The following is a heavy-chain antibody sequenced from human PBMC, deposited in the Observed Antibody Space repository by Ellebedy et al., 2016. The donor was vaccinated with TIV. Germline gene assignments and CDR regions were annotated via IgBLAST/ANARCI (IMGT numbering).Heavy chain of an antibody. Sequence: GESLKISCEASGFTLRSYNMNWVRQAPGQGLECVSSISTSSSYIYYADSVKGRFTISRDNAKNSLYLQMNSLRVEDTAVYYCARHLVGATYYFDYWGQGSLVTVSP. D-gene: IGHD1-26*01. J-gene: IGHJ4*02. CDR3: ARHLVGATYYFDY. CDR1: GFTLRSYN. CDR2: ISTSSSYI. V-gene: IGHV3-21*01.